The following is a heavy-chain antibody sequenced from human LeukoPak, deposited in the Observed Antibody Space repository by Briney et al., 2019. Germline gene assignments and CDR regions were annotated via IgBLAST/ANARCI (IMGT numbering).Heavy chain of an antibody. D-gene: IGHD4-17*01. CDR3: ARIPTVTFFDY. V-gene: IGHV4-59*12. Sequence: SETLSLTCTVSGDSISSYYWSWIRQPPGKGLEWIGYIHYSGSTNYNPSLKSRVTISVDTSKNQFSLKLSSVTAADTAVYYCARIPTVTFFDYWGQGTLVTVSS. CDR2: IHYSGST. CDR1: GDSISSYY. J-gene: IGHJ4*02.